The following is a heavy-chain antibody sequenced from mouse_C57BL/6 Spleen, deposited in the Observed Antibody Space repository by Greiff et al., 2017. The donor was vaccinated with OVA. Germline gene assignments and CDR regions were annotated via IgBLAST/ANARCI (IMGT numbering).Heavy chain of an antibody. V-gene: IGHV1-39*01. D-gene: IGHD2-3*01. CDR1: GYSFTDYN. CDR3: ATLYDGYSNAWFAY. CDR2: INPNYGTT. J-gene: IGHJ3*01. Sequence: EVQLQQSGPELVKPGASVKISCKASGYSFTDYNMNWVKQSNGKSLEWIGVINPNYGTTSYNQKFKGKATLTVDQSSSTAYMQLNSLTSEDSAVYYGATLYDGYSNAWFAYWGQGTLVTVSA.